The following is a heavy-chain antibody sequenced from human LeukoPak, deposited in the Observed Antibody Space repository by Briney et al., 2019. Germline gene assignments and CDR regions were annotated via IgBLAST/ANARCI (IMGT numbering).Heavy chain of an antibody. V-gene: IGHV4-59*12. J-gene: IGHJ6*02. CDR2: IYYSGST. CDR1: GFTISSYY. CDR3: ARVSPGSYGMDV. D-gene: IGHD3-10*01. Sequence: SGTLSLSCAASGFTISSYYWSWIRQPPGKGLEWIGYIYYSGSTKYNPSLKSRVTISVDTSKNQFSLQLSTVTAADTAVYYCARVSPGSYGMDVWGQGTTVTVSS.